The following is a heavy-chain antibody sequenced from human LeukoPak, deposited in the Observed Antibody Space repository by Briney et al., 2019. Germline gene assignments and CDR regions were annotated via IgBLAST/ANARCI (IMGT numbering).Heavy chain of an antibody. CDR2: FDPEDGET. J-gene: IGHJ4*02. CDR3: AAEASSGWGLPFDY. D-gene: IGHD6-19*01. V-gene: IGHV1-24*01. Sequence: ASVKVSCKVSGYTLTELSMHRVRQAPGRGLEWMGGFDPEDGETIYAQKFQGRVTMTEDTSTDTAYMELSSLRSEDTAVYYCAAEASSGWGLPFDYWGQGTLVTVSS. CDR1: GYTLTELS.